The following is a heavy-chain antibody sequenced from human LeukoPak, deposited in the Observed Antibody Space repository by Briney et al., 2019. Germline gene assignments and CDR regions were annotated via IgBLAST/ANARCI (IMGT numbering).Heavy chain of an antibody. CDR1: GYTFTSYD. CDR2: ISGYNGNT. Sequence: GASVKVSCKASGYTFTSYDISWVRQAPGQGLEWMGWISGYNGNTHFAQKFQGRVTLTTDTFTSTAYMELRSLRSDDTAVYYCARDGPNIMATFLGDYWGQGTLVTVSS. V-gene: IGHV1-18*01. J-gene: IGHJ4*02. D-gene: IGHD5-12*01. CDR3: ARDGPNIMATFLGDY.